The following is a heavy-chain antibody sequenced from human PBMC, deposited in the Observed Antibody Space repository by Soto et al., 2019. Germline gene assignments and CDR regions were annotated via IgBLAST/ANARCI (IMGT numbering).Heavy chain of an antibody. D-gene: IGHD2-21*01. V-gene: IGHV3-23*01. Sequence: QPGGSLRLSCVASGFTFSIYAMSWVRHAPGQRLEWVATFSGGRDTTWHADSVKGRFTVSRDSSKNTLSLQMNSLRPEDTALYYCAKATSATCTGSICYSFDYWGQGTLVTVSS. CDR2: FSGGRDTT. CDR3: AKATSATCTGSICYSFDY. CDR1: GFTFSIYA. J-gene: IGHJ4*02.